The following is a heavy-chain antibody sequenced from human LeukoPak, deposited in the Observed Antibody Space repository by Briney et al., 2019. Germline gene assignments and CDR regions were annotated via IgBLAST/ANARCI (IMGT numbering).Heavy chain of an antibody. Sequence: SETLSLTCTVSGVSISSYYWSWIRQPAGKGLEWIGRIYTSGSTNYNPSLKSRVTMSVDTSKNQFSLKLSSVTAADTAVYYCARGYLWNWGNYYYYYGMDVWGQGTTVTVSS. V-gene: IGHV4-4*07. CDR3: ARGYLWNWGNYYYYYGMDV. J-gene: IGHJ6*02. D-gene: IGHD7-27*01. CDR2: IYTSGST. CDR1: GVSISSYY.